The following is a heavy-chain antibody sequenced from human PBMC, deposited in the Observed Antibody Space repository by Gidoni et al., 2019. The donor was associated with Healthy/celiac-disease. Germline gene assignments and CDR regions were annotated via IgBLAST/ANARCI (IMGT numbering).Heavy chain of an antibody. CDR3: ARGRGQQWLGYFDY. CDR1: GFTFSSYG. V-gene: IGHV3-33*01. Sequence: QVQLVESGGGVVQPGRSLRLSCAASGFTFSSYGMHWVRQAPGKGLEWVAVIWYDGSNKYYADSVKGRFTISRDNSKNTLYLQMNSLRAEDTAVYYCARGRGQQWLGYFDYWGQGTLVTVSS. J-gene: IGHJ4*02. CDR2: IWYDGSNK. D-gene: IGHD6-19*01.